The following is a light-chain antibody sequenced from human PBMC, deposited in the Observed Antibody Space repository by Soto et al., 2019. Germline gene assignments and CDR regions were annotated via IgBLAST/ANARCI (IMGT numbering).Light chain of an antibody. CDR2: GAS. CDR3: QRYGRSPPIT. J-gene: IGKJ5*01. Sequence: EIVLTESPATLSFSPGERATLSCTARQSVSSYLAWYQQKPGQAPRLLIYGASSRAPGIPDRFSGSGSGTTVTLTINRLEPEDFAVYYCQRYGRSPPITFGQGTRLEIK. V-gene: IGKV3-20*01. CDR1: QSVSSY.